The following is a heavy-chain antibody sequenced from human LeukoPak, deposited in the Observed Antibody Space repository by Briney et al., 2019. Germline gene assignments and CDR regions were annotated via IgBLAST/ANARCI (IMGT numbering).Heavy chain of an antibody. V-gene: IGHV1-18*04. Sequence: GGSVQVSCKASGYAFTSYGISWVRQAPGQGLEWMGWISAYNGNTSYAQKLQGRVTMTTDTSTSTAYMELRSLRSDDTAVYYCARDLGIAVAGTRGDFDYWGQGTLVTVSS. D-gene: IGHD6-19*01. J-gene: IGHJ4*02. CDR2: ISAYNGNT. CDR3: ARDLGIAVAGTRGDFDY. CDR1: GYAFTSYG.